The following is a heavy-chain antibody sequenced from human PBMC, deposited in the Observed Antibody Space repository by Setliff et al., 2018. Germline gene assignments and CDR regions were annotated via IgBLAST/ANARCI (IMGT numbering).Heavy chain of an antibody. Sequence: KPSETLSLTCTVSGASITNINYYWGLIRQPPGKGLEWIGSIFYSGRTIYNPSLRSRVTMSIDPPKKRFSLNLTSVTAADAAVYYCATSGFCGAGSCYSFDDWGQGALVTGLL. CDR3: ATSGFCGAGSCYSFDD. CDR1: GASITNINYY. CDR2: IFYSGRT. V-gene: IGHV4-39*07. J-gene: IGHJ4*02. D-gene: IGHD2-15*01.